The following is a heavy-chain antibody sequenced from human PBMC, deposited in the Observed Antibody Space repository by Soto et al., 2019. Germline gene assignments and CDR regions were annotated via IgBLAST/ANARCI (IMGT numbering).Heavy chain of an antibody. D-gene: IGHD1-1*01. V-gene: IGHV4-59*01. Sequence: QVQLQESGPGLVKPSETLSLSCTVSGGSIRSYYWHWIRQSPGKGLEWIGYIYHTGTTNYNPSLMSRVTISVDTSKNQFSLKVTSVTAADTAVYYCARDPATGADNWLDPWGQGTLVTVSS. CDR1: GGSIRSYY. CDR2: IYHTGTT. J-gene: IGHJ5*02. CDR3: ARDPATGADNWLDP.